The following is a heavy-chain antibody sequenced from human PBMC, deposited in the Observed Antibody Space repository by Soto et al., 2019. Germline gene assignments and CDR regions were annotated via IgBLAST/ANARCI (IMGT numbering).Heavy chain of an antibody. V-gene: IGHV1-2*04. CDR3: ARGGRVYGNYYYYMDV. CDR1: GYTFTGYY. CDR2: INPNSGGT. Sequence: QVQMVQSGAEVKKPGASVKVSCKASGYTFTGYYMHWVRQAPGQGLEWMGWINPNSGGTNYAQKFTGWVTMTRDTSISTAYMGLSRLRSDDTAVYYCARGGRVYGNYYYYMDVWGKGTTVTVSS. J-gene: IGHJ6*03. D-gene: IGHD2-8*01.